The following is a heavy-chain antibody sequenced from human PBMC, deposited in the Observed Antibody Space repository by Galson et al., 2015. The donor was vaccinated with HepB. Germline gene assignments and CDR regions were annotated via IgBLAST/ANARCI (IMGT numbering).Heavy chain of an antibody. CDR1: GFMFTSLD. D-gene: IGHD3-10*01. J-gene: IGHJ4*02. V-gene: IGHV3-33*06. CDR3: AKDHFASGHYNFVAN. Sequence: SLRLSCAASGFMFTSLDTHWVRQAPGKGLEWVAHIWADKNKKDYADTVKGRFTISRDNSKNTLYLQMDSLRAEDTAVYYCAKDHFASGHYNFVANWGQGTMVTVSS. CDR2: IWADKNKK.